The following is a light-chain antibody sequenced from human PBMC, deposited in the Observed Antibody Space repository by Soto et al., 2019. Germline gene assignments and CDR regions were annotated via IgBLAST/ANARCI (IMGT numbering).Light chain of an antibody. CDR1: QNINSW. Sequence: DIQMTQSPSTLSASVGDRVTITCRASQNINSWLAWYQQKPGQAPKLLIYKASTLESGVPSRFTGSQSGTEFTLTISSLQPDDYATYFCLQYNYYWTFGQGTRVEIK. J-gene: IGKJ1*01. V-gene: IGKV1-5*03. CDR3: LQYNYYWT. CDR2: KAS.